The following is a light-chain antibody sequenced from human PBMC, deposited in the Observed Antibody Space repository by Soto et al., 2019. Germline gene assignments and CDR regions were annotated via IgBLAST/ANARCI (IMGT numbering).Light chain of an antibody. CDR3: ATWDDSLNGWV. V-gene: IGLV1-44*01. Sequence: QSVLTQPPSASGTPGQRVTISCSGGSSKVGSNTVNWYQQLPGTAPKLLIHTDYQRASGVPDRFSASKSGTSASLAISGLHYEDEADYYCATWDDSLNGWVFGGGTQLTVL. CDR1: SSKVGSNT. CDR2: TDY. J-gene: IGLJ3*02.